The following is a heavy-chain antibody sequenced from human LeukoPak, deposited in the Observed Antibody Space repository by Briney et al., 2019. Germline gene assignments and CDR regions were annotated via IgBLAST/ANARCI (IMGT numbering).Heavy chain of an antibody. D-gene: IGHD3-10*01. CDR3: ARDTLYGNYFDY. V-gene: IGHV3-30-3*01. J-gene: IGHJ4*02. CDR1: GFTFSSYA. CDR2: ISYDGSNK. Sequence: GRSLRLSCAASGFTFSSYAMHGVRQARGKGLEGVAVISYDGSNKYYADSVKGRFTISRDNSKNTLYLQMNSLRAEDTAVYYCARDTLYGNYFDYWGQGTLVTVSS.